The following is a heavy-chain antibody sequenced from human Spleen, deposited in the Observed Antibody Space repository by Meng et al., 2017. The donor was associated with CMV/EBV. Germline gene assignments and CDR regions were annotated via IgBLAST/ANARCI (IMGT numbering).Heavy chain of an antibody. J-gene: IGHJ6*02. D-gene: IGHD6-13*01. CDR3: ARDLYPYSSSWYSYYGMDV. CDR2: INPNSGGT. V-gene: IGHV1-2*02. CDR1: GYTLTGYY. Sequence: ASVKVSCKASGYTLTGYYMHWVRQAPGQGREWKGWINPNSGGTNYAQKFQGRVTMTRDTSISTAYMELSRLRSDDTAVYYCARDLYPYSSSWYSYYGMDVWGQGTTVTVSS.